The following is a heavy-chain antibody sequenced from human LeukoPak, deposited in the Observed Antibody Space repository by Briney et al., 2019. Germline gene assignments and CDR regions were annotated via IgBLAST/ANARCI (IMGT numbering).Heavy chain of an antibody. Sequence: ASVKVSCKASGYTFTSYGITWVRQAPGQGLEWMGWISSYNGNTNYVQRLQGRVTMTTDTSTSTAYMELRSLRSDDTAVYYCARDYDSYAFDIWGQGTMVTVSS. J-gene: IGHJ3*02. CDR2: ISSYNGNT. CDR1: GYTFTSYG. D-gene: IGHD3-3*01. V-gene: IGHV1-18*01. CDR3: ARDYDSYAFDI.